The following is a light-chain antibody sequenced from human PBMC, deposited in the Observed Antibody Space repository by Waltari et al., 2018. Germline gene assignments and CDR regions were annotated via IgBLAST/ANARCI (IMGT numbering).Light chain of an antibody. Sequence: VMTQSPDSLAVSLGERATINCTSSQSVFWNSNKKDYFAWYQQKPGQPPKLLISWATTRESGVPDRFSGSGSGTDFTLTISSLQAEDVAVYYCQQYYSTPVTFGQGTKVEIK. CDR3: QQYYSTPVT. J-gene: IGKJ1*01. CDR1: QSVFWNSNKKDY. CDR2: WAT. V-gene: IGKV4-1*01.